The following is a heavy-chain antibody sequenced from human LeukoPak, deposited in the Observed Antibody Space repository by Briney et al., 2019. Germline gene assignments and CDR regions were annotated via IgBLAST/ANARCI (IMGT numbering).Heavy chain of an antibody. CDR1: GYTFTSYG. CDR3: ARGLFSSGYYYGATLDWFDP. V-gene: IGHV1-18*01. D-gene: IGHD3-22*01. J-gene: IGHJ5*02. CDR2: ISAYNGNT. Sequence: GASVKVSCKASGYTFTSYGISWVRQAPGQGLEWMGWISAYNGNTNYAQKLQGRVTMTTDTSTSTAYMELRSLRSDDTAVYYCARGLFSSGYYYGATLDWFDPWGQGTLVTVSS.